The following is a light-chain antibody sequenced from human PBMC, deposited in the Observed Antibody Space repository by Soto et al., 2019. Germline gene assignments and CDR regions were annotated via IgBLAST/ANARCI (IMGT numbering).Light chain of an antibody. CDR2: GAS. Sequence: EIMMTQSPAILSVSPGEGASLSYRASQSVSINLAWYQQKPDQVPRLLIYGASSRATGIPARFSGSGSGTDFTLTISSLQSEDFAVYYCQQYNNWPLTFGGGTKVEI. V-gene: IGKV3-15*01. CDR3: QQYNNWPLT. J-gene: IGKJ4*01. CDR1: QSVSIN.